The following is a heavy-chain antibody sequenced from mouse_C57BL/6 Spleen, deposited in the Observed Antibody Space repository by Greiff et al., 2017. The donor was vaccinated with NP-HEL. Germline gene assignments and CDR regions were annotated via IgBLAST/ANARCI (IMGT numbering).Heavy chain of an antibody. J-gene: IGHJ4*01. CDR2: ISYDGSN. D-gene: IGHD2-5*01. V-gene: IGHV3-6*01. Sequence: VQLKESGPGLVKPSQSLSLTCSVTGYSITSGYYWNWIRQFPGNKLEWMGYISYDGSNNYNPSLKNRISITRDTSKNQFFLKLNSVTTEDTATYYCARDGGLAYYSNYEAMDYWVQGTSVTVSS. CDR1: GYSITSGYY. CDR3: ARDGGLAYYSNYEAMDY.